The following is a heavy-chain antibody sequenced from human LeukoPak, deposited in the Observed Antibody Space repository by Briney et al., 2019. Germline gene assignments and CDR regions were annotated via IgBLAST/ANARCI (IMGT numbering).Heavy chain of an antibody. CDR3: ASVASVPGEHLGNYYYYMNV. J-gene: IGHJ6*03. V-gene: IGHV1-46*01. CDR2: INPSGGST. CDR1: GYTFTSYY. D-gene: IGHD3-10*01. Sequence: ASVKVSCKASGYTFTSYYMHWLRQAPGQGLEWMGIINPSGGSTSYAQKFQGRVTMTRDTSTSTVYMELSSLRSEDTAVYYCASVASVPGEHLGNYYYYMNVWGKGTTVTVSS.